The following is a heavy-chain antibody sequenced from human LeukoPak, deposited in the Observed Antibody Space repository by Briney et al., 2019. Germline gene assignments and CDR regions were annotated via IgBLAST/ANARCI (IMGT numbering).Heavy chain of an antibody. V-gene: IGHV4-4*07. D-gene: IGHD3-16*01. J-gene: IGHJ4*02. CDR3: ARGDYETPLFNY. CDR2: IYTSGST. CDR1: GGSISSYY. Sequence: SETLSLTCTVSGGSISSYYWSWIRQPAGKGLEWIGRIYTSGSTNYNPSLKSRVTISVDKSKNQFSLKLSSVTAADTAVYFCARGDYETPLFNYWGQGTLVTVSS.